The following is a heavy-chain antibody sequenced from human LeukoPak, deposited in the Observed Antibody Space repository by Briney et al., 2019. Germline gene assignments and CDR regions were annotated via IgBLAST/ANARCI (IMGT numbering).Heavy chain of an antibody. CDR2: ISSSSSYI. V-gene: IGHV3-21*01. CDR1: GITFSTYS. CDR3: ARENSGSYYQFDY. Sequence: KTGGSLRLSCAASGITFSTYSMNWVRQAPGKGLEWVSSISSSSSYIYYADSVKGRFTISRDNAKNSLYLQMNSLRAEDTAVYYCARENSGSYYQFDYWGQGTLVTVSS. J-gene: IGHJ4*02. D-gene: IGHD1-26*01.